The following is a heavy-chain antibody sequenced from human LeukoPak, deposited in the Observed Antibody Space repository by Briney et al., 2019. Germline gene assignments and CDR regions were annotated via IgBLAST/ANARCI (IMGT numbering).Heavy chain of an antibody. CDR3: AGEDINSSWYYYGMDV. CDR2: IYAGGGT. Sequence: GGFLRLSCAASGFTFSSYAMHWVRQAPGRGLEWVSVIYAGGGTYHADSVKGRFTISRDKSKNTLYLQMNSLRAEDTATYYCAGEDINSSWYYYGMDVWGLGTTVTVS. CDR1: GFTFSSYA. D-gene: IGHD6-13*01. V-gene: IGHV3-53*01. J-gene: IGHJ6*02.